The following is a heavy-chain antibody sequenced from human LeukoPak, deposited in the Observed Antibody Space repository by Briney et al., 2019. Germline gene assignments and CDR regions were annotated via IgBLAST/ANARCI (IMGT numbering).Heavy chain of an antibody. CDR1: GGSISGYQ. D-gene: IGHD4-17*01. CDR2: IYYSGST. J-gene: IGHJ4*02. CDR3: ARSTVTAAPLFY. V-gene: IGHV4-59*01. Sequence: SETMSHTCTVSGGSISGYQWSWIRQSPGKGLEWIGNIYYSGSTNYSPSLKSRVTISVDTAKNQFALKLSSVTAADTAVYYWARSTVTAAPLFYWGQGTLVTVSS.